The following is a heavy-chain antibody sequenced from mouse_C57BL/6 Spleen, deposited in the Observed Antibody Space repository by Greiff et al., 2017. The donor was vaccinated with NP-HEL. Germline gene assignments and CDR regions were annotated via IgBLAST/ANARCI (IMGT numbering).Heavy chain of an antibody. Sequence: QVQLQQPGAELVRPGTSVKLSCKASGYTFTSYWMHWVKQRPGQGLEWIGVIDPSDSYTNYNQKFKGKATLTVDTSSSTAYMQLSSLTSEDSAVYYCATGFTTTDCFDCWGQGTPLTVSS. CDR2: IDPSDSYT. CDR3: ATGFTTTDCFDC. J-gene: IGHJ2*01. V-gene: IGHV1-59*01. D-gene: IGHD1-1*01. CDR1: GYTFTSYW.